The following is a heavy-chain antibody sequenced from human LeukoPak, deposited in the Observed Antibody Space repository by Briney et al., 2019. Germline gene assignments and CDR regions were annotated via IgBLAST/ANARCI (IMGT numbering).Heavy chain of an antibody. CDR2: INHSGST. D-gene: IGHD6-19*01. CDR3: ASLSACGSGWRTNYFMDV. CDR1: GGSISSYY. V-gene: IGHV4-59*12. Sequence: SETLSLTCTVSGGSISSYYWSWIRQPPGKGLEWIGEINHSGSTNYNPSLKSRVTISVDTSKNQFSLKLSSVTAADTAVYYCASLSACGSGWRTNYFMDVWGKGTTVTVSS. J-gene: IGHJ6*03.